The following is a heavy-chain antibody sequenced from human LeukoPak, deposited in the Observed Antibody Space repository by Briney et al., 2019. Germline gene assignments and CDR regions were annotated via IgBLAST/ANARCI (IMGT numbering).Heavy chain of an antibody. Sequence: PGRSLRLSCAASGFTFSSYGLHWVRQAPGKGLEWVAVISYDGSNKYYADSVKGRFTISRDNSKNTLYLQMNSLRAEDTAVYYCAKSVVVITFRFDDWGQGALVTVSS. CDR2: ISYDGSNK. V-gene: IGHV3-30*18. CDR3: AKSVVVITFRFDD. CDR1: GFTFSSYG. J-gene: IGHJ4*02. D-gene: IGHD2-15*01.